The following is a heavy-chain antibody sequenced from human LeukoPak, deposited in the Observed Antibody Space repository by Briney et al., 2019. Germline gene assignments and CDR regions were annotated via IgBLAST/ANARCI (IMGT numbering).Heavy chain of an antibody. CDR2: ISGSGGST. V-gene: IGHV3-23*01. D-gene: IGHD6-13*01. Sequence: GGSLRLSCAASGFTFSSYAMSWVRQAPGRGLEWVSAISGSGGSTYYADSVKGRFTISRDNSKNTLYLQMNSLRAEDTAVYCCAKSPPAKYSSSWPIFDYWGQGTLVTVSS. J-gene: IGHJ4*02. CDR3: AKSPPAKYSSSWPIFDY. CDR1: GFTFSSYA.